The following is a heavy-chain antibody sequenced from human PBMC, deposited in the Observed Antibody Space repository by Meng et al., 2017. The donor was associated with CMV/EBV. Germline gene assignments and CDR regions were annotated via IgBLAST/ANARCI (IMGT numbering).Heavy chain of an antibody. CDR2: ISAYTGNT. J-gene: IGHJ2*01. V-gene: IGHV1-18*01. Sequence: RVQSGAEVRRPGSEVQVSCNASGYTFTSYGISWVRQDPGQGLGGMGWISAYTGNTNYAQKLQGRVTMTTDTSTSTAYIDLRSLRSDDTAVYYCARHPLFGGGVRFDLWGRGTLVTVSS. CDR1: GYTFTSYG. D-gene: IGHD3-10*01. CDR3: ARHPLFGGGVRFDL.